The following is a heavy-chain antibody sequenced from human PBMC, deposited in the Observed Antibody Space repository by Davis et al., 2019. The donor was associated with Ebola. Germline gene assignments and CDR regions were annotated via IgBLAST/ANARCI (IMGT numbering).Heavy chain of an antibody. Sequence: PGGSLRLSCAASGFTFSSYSMNWVRQAPGKGLEWVSSISSSSSYIYYADSVKGRFTISRDNAKNSLYLQMNSLRAEDTAVYYCARVDTAMGTRPGYYYGMDVWGQGTTVTVSS. D-gene: IGHD5-18*01. CDR3: ARVDTAMGTRPGYYYGMDV. CDR2: ISSSSSYI. CDR1: GFTFSSYS. J-gene: IGHJ6*02. V-gene: IGHV3-21*01.